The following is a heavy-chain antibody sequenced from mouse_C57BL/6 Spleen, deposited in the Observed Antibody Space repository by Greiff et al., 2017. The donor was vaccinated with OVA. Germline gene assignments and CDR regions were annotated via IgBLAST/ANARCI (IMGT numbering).Heavy chain of an antibody. D-gene: IGHD1-1*01. Sequence: DVKLVESGGGLVQSGRSLRLSCATSGFTFSDFYMEWVRQAPGKGLEWIAASRNKANDYTTEYSASVKGRFIVSRDTSQSILYLQMNALRAEDTAIYYCARDAYYGSFDYWGQGTTLTVSS. CDR2: SRNKANDYTT. J-gene: IGHJ2*01. V-gene: IGHV7-1*01. CDR1: GFTFSDFY. CDR3: ARDAYYGSFDY.